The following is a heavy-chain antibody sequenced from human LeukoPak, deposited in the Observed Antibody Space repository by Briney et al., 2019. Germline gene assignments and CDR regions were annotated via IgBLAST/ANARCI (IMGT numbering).Heavy chain of an antibody. Sequence: GASVKVSCKASGYTFTGYYMHWVRQAPGQGLEWMGIINPSGGSTNYAQKFQGRVTITADESTGTAYMELSSLRSDDTAVYNCARVVTPRYCSTTRCYWKGWFDPWGQGTLVTVSS. V-gene: IGHV1-46*01. D-gene: IGHD2-2*01. CDR2: INPSGGST. CDR3: ARVVTPRYCSTTRCYWKGWFDP. CDR1: GYTFTGYY. J-gene: IGHJ5*02.